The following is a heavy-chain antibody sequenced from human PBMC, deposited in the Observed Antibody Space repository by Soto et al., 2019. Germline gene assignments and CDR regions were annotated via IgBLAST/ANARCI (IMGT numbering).Heavy chain of an antibody. J-gene: IGHJ4*02. V-gene: IGHV1-69*01. Sequence: QVQLVQSGAEVKKPGSSVKVSCKASGGTFSSYDISWVRQAPGQGLEWMGGIIPIFGTANYVQKFQGRVTINADESTSTAYMELSSLKSEDTAVYYCARDFRDGYKGGSYWGQGTLVTVSS. CDR2: IIPIFGTA. D-gene: IGHD5-12*01. CDR1: GGTFSSYD. CDR3: ARDFRDGYKGGSY.